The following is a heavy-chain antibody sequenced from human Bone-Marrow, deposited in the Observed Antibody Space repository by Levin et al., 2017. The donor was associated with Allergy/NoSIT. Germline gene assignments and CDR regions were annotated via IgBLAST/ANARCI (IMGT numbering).Heavy chain of an antibody. J-gene: IGHJ4*02. CDR1: GFTFSSYA. CDR2: ISSNGGST. V-gene: IGHV3-64*01. D-gene: IGHD1-20*01. CDR3: ARGYNWNPFPFDY. Sequence: GGSLRLSCAASGFTFSSYAMHWVRQAPGKGLEYVSAISSNGGSTYYANSVKGRFTISRDNSKNTLYLQMGSLRAEDMAVYYCARGYNWNPFPFDYWGQGTLVTVSS.